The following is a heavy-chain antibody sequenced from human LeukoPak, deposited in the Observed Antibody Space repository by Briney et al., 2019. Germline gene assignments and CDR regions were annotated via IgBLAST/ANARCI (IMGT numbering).Heavy chain of an antibody. CDR3: ARSIYGDSYIDY. V-gene: IGHV4-39*07. Sequence: SETLSLTCTVSGGSISSSSYYWGWIRQPPGKGLEWIGEINHSGSTNYNPSLKSRVTISVDTSKNQFSLKLSSVTAADTAVYYCARSIYGDSYIDYWGQGTLVTVSS. CDR1: GGSISSSSYY. J-gene: IGHJ4*02. CDR2: INHSGST. D-gene: IGHD4-17*01.